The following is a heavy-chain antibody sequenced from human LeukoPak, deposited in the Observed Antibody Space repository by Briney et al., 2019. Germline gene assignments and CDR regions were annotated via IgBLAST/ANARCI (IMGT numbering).Heavy chain of an antibody. CDR3: VKDPYGDYSNYFAP. CDR2: ISWNSGSI. CDR1: GFRFDDYS. Sequence: GGSLRLSCAASGFRFDDYSMHWVRQAPGKGLEWISGISWNSGSIYYADSVKGRFTISRDNAKNSLYLQMNGLRPEDTALYYCVKDPYGDYSNYFAPWGQGTLVTVSS. D-gene: IGHD4-17*01. V-gene: IGHV3-9*01. J-gene: IGHJ5*02.